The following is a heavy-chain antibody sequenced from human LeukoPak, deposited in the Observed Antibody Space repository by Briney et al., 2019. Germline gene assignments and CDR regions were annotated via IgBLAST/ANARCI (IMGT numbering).Heavy chain of an antibody. CDR3: ARDSVAAAGTHRYFQH. CDR2: IDPSGGST. J-gene: IGHJ1*01. Sequence: GASVKVSCKASGYTFTSYYMHWVRQAPGQGLEWMGIIDPSGGSTSYAQKFQGRVTMTRDTSTSAVYMELSSLRSEDTAVYYCARDSVAAAGTHRYFQHWGQGTLVTVSS. CDR1: GYTFTSYY. V-gene: IGHV1-46*01. D-gene: IGHD6-13*01.